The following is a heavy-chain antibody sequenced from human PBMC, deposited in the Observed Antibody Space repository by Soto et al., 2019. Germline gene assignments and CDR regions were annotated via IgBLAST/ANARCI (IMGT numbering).Heavy chain of an antibody. J-gene: IGHJ4*02. V-gene: IGHV5-51*01. Sequence: PGESLKISCKGSGYNFAGYWIAWVRQMPGKGLELMGIIYPSDSDTRYRPSFQGQVTISADKSISSAYLQWSSLRASDTAMYYCARGGVSTRTFDYWGQGNPVTVSS. CDR3: ARGGVSTRTFDY. D-gene: IGHD3-3*01. CDR1: GYNFAGYW. CDR2: IYPSDSDT.